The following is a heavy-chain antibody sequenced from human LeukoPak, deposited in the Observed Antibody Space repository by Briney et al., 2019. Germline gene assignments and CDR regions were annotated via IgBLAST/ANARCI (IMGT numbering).Heavy chain of an antibody. D-gene: IGHD6-6*01. J-gene: IGHJ6*03. V-gene: IGHV3-30-3*02. CDR2: ISYDGSNK. Sequence: PGGSLRLSCAASGFTFSSYAMHWVRQAPGKGLEWVAVISYDGSNKYYADSVKGRFTISRDNSKNTLYLQMNSLRAEDTAVYYCAKSLIAARMRGSHYYYYYMDVWGKGTTVTVSS. CDR1: GFTFSSYA. CDR3: AKSLIAARMRGSHYYYYYMDV.